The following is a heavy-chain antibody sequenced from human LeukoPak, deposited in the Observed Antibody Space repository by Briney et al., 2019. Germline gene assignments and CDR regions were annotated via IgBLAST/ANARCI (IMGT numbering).Heavy chain of an antibody. J-gene: IGHJ4*02. D-gene: IGHD3-16*02. CDR2: ISAYNGNT. Sequence: ASVKVSCKASGYTFTSYGISWVRQAPGQGLEWMGWISAYNGNTNYAQKLQGRVTMTTDTSTSTAYMELRSLRSADTAVYYCTRESGELSLCYFDYWGQGTMVTVSS. CDR3: TRESGELSLCYFDY. V-gene: IGHV1-18*01. CDR1: GYTFTSYG.